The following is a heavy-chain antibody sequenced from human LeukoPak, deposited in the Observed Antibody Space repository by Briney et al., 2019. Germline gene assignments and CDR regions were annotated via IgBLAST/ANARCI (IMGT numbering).Heavy chain of an antibody. D-gene: IGHD3-3*01. J-gene: IGHJ4*02. CDR1: GFTFSSYA. CDR3: ARGVPYDSWSGPHYSDY. CDR2: IYSGGST. V-gene: IGHV3-53*01. Sequence: PGGSLRLSCAASGFTFSSYAMSWVRQAPGKGLEWVSVIYSGGSTYYADSVKGRFTISRDNSKNTLYLQMNSLRAEDTAVYYCARGVPYDSWSGPHYSDYWGQGTLVTVSS.